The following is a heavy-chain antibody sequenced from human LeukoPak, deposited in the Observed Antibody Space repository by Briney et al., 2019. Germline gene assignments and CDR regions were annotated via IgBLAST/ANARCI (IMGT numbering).Heavy chain of an antibody. V-gene: IGHV4-59*01. CDR3: ARGVGIQRWSFFFHY. J-gene: IGHJ4*02. Sequence: SETLSLTCTVSDGSINGYYWTWIRQTPGKGLEWIGYIDYSGSTDYNSSLKSRVTFSLDTTNNQISLQLNSVTAADTAIYYCARGVGIQRWSFFFHYWGQGILVSVSS. D-gene: IGHD5-18*01. CDR2: IDYSGST. CDR1: DGSINGYY.